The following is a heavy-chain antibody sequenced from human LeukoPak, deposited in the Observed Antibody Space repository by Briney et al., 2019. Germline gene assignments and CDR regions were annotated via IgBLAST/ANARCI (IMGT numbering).Heavy chain of an antibody. CDR3: ARGRSYGFDFDS. Sequence: SETLSLTCDVSGVSINTCFYYWTWLRQPPGKGLEWIVYKYYSGSTRYNSSLRSRLTISLDTSKNQFSLRLTSVTAADTAVYYCARGRSYGFDFDSWGPGTLVIVSS. D-gene: IGHD5-18*01. CDR1: GVSINTCFYY. CDR2: KYYSGST. J-gene: IGHJ4*02. V-gene: IGHV4-61*01.